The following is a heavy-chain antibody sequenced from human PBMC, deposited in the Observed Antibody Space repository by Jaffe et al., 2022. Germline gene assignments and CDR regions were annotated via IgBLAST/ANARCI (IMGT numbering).Heavy chain of an antibody. CDR3: TRSAGIVGAMYY. CDR2: IRSKAYGGTT. J-gene: IGHJ4*02. Sequence: EVQLVESGGGLVQPGRSLRLSCTASGFTFGDYAMSWVRQAPGKGLEWVGFIRSKAYGGTTEYAASVKGRFTISRDDSKSIAYLQMNSLKTEDTAVYYCTRSAGIVGAMYYWGQGTLVTVSS. V-gene: IGHV3-49*04. D-gene: IGHD1-26*01. CDR1: GFTFGDYA.